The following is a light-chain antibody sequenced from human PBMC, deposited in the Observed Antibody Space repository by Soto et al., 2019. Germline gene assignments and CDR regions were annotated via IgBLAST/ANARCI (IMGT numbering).Light chain of an antibody. Sequence: EIELTQSPCTLSLSPGERATVSCRASQSVGNNSLAWYQQKPGQAPWLLIYGASNRETGIPDRFSGSGSGTDFTLTINRMEPEDFAVYYCLQYGSSPRTFGQGTKVDIK. V-gene: IGKV3-20*01. CDR2: GAS. J-gene: IGKJ1*01. CDR1: QSVGNNS. CDR3: LQYGSSPRT.